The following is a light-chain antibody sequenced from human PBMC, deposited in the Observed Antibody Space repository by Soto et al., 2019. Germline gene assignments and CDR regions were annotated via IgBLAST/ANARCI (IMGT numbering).Light chain of an antibody. J-gene: IGLJ1*01. CDR1: SSNIGNNY. CDR3: GTWDSTLSGV. V-gene: IGLV1-51*01. CDR2: DND. Sequence: QSVLTQPPSVSAAPGQKVTISCSGSSSNIGNNYVSWYQHLPGAAPKLIIYDNDKRSSGIPDRFSGSKSGTSATLDITGLXXXXXXDYYCGTWDSTLSGVFGTGTKV.